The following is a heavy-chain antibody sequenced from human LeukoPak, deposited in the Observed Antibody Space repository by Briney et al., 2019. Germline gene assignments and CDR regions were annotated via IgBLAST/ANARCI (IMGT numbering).Heavy chain of an antibody. D-gene: IGHD6-19*01. J-gene: IGHJ6*03. CDR2: IYTSGST. CDR1: GGSISSGSYY. CDR3: ATSSGRPDYYYYYMDV. V-gene: IGHV4-61*02. Sequence: PSETLSLTCTVSGGSISSGSYYWSWIRQPAGKGLEWIGRIYTSGSTNYNPSLKSRVTISVDTSKNQFSLKLSSVTAADTAVYYCATSSGRPDYYYYYMDVWGKGTTVTVSS.